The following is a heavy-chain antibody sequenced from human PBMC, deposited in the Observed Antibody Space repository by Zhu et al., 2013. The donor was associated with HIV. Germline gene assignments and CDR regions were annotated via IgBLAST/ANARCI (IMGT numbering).Heavy chain of an antibody. CDR3: ARDDIGWNYDFDY. V-gene: IGHV1-2*02. D-gene: IGHD1-7*01. CDR1: GYIFAAYY. J-gene: IGHJ4*02. CDR2: INSNGGGT. Sequence: QVQLLQSGAEVKKPGASVRVPCKTSGYIFAAYYIHWVRQAPGQRLQWMGWINSNGGGTLSAEGFQGRITMTRDTSSTVYMELSSLTSDDTAMYYCARDDIGWNYDFDYWGQGTLVTVSS.